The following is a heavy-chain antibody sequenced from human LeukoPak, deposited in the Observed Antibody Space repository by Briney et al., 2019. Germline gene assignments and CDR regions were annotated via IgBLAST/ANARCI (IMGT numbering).Heavy chain of an antibody. CDR1: GGSLSSSSYY. Sequence: SETLSLTCTVSGGSLSSSSYYWGCIRQPPGKGLEWIGSIYYSGSTYYNPSLNSRVTISVDTSKNQFSLKLSSVTAADRAVYYCARGPSGDYDLWSGYYAQRNDAFDIWGQGTMVTVSS. V-gene: IGHV4-39*07. D-gene: IGHD3-3*01. J-gene: IGHJ3*02. CDR3: ARGPSGDYDLWSGYYAQRNDAFDI. CDR2: IYYSGST.